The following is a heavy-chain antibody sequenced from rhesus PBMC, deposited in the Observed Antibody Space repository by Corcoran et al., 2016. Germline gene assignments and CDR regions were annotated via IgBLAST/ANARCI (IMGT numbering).Heavy chain of an antibody. CDR2: IYGSSGST. CDR1: GYSISSNY. J-gene: IGHJ4*01. Sequence: QVQLQESGPGLAKPSETLSLTCAASGYSISSNYWSWIRQPPGKGLEWIGYIYGSSGSTYYNPSLKSRVTLSTDTSNYQFSLKLSSVTAADTAVYYCARFRNYVGFDYWGQGVLVTLSS. D-gene: IGHD1-26*01. V-gene: IGHV4-160*01. CDR3: ARFRNYVGFDY.